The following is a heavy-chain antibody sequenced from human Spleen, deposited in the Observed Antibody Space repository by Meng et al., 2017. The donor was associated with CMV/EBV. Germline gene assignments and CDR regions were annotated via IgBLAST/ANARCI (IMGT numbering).Heavy chain of an antibody. V-gene: IGHV1-2*07. CDR2: INPNSGDT. D-gene: IGHD3-22*01. J-gene: IGHJ4*02. Sequence: ASVKVSCKASGYTFTGYYMHWVRQAPGQGLEWMGWINPNSGDTYYVHKFQGRVTMTRDTSFNTAYMELSSLRSDDTAVYYCARALQLSSPNYYESTTYYFDLDYFDYWGQGTLVTVSS. CDR3: ARALQLSSPNYYESTTYYFDLDYFDY. CDR1: GYTFTGYY.